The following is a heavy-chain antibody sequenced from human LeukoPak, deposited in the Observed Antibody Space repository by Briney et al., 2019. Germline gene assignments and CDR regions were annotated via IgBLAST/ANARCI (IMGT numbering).Heavy chain of an antibody. J-gene: IGHJ3*02. CDR2: IYYSGST. CDR1: GGSISSYY. V-gene: IGHV4-59*01. CDR3: ARVKVIDAFDI. D-gene: IGHD3-22*01. Sequence: SETLSLTCTVSGGSISSYYWSWIRQPPGKGLEWIGYIYYSGSTNYNPSLKSRVTISVDTSRNQFSLKLSSVTAADTAVYYCARVKVIDAFDIWGQGTMVTVSS.